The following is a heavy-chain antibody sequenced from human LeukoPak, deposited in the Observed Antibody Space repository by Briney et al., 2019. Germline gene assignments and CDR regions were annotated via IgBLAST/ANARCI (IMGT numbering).Heavy chain of an antibody. CDR3: ASPTLRTTEVYALDI. V-gene: IGHV4-34*01. CDR2: INHSGST. CDR1: GGSFSGYY. D-gene: IGHD1-7*01. Sequence: PSETLSLTCAVYGGSFSGYYWSWIRQPPGKGLEWIGEINHSGSTNYNPSLKSRVTISVDTSKNQFSLKLSSVTAADTAVYYCASPTLRTTEVYALDIWGQGTMVTVSS. J-gene: IGHJ3*02.